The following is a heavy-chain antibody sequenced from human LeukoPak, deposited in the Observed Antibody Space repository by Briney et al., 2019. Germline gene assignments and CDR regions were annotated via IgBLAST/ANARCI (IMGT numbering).Heavy chain of an antibody. V-gene: IGHV3-23*01. CDR2: ISFSGENT. Sequence: GGSLRLACAASGFTFSSYAMLWVRQAPGKGLEWVSAISFSGENTYYADSVKGRFTISRDTSKNTLYLQMHSLRAEDTAVYYCARLIATSSSRFSDYWGQGTLVIVSS. J-gene: IGHJ4*02. D-gene: IGHD6-6*01. CDR1: GFTFSSYA. CDR3: ARLIATSSSRFSDY.